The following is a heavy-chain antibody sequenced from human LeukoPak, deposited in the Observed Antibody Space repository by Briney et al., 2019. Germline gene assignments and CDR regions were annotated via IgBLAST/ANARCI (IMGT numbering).Heavy chain of an antibody. V-gene: IGHV3-23*01. D-gene: IGHD3-10*01. CDR2: ISGSGGST. CDR3: AKSRGSGFANNFDY. CDR1: GFTFSSYA. Sequence: GGSLRLSCAASGFTFSSYAMSWVRQAPGEGLEWVSAISGSGGSTYYADSVKGRLTISRDNSKNTLYLQMNSLRAEDTAVYYCAKSRGSGFANNFDYWGQGTLVTVSS. J-gene: IGHJ4*02.